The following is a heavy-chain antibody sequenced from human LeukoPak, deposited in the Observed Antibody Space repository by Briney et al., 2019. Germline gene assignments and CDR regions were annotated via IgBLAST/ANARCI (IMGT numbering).Heavy chain of an antibody. CDR2: ISGSGGST. V-gene: IGHV3-23*01. J-gene: IGHJ4*02. CDR1: GFTFSSYA. Sequence: GGSLRLPCAASGFTFSSYAMSWVRQAPGKGLEWVSAISGSGGSTFYADSVKGRFTISRDNSKNTLYLQMNSLRAEDTAIYYCAKYNYDSSGYYPLLGYWGQGTLVTVSS. D-gene: IGHD3-22*01. CDR3: AKYNYDSSGYYPLLGY.